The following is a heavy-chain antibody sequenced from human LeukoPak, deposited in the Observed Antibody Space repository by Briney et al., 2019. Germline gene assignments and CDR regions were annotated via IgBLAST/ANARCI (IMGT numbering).Heavy chain of an antibody. J-gene: IGHJ5*02. CDR2: ISNIGSS. CDR3: ARDRTTRYWFDP. Sequence: SETLSLTCTVSGASIRSYFWTWIRQSPGKGLEWIGYISNIGSSNYNPSLKSRVTISGDTSKNQFSLKLSSVTAADTAVYYCARDRTTRYWFDPWGQGTLVTVSS. CDR1: GASIRSYF. D-gene: IGHD2-15*01. V-gene: IGHV4-59*01.